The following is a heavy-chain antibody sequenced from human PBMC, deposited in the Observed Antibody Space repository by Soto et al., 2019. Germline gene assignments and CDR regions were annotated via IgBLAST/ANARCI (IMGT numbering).Heavy chain of an antibody. V-gene: IGHV3-30-3*01. Sequence: GGSLRLSCAASGFTFCSYAMHWVRQAPGKGLEWVAVISYDGSNKYYADSVKGRFTISRDNSKNTLYLQMNSLRAEDTAVYYCARDYDILTGYYSGYFDYWGQGTLVTVSS. CDR1: GFTFCSYA. CDR3: ARDYDILTGYYSGYFDY. CDR2: ISYDGSNK. D-gene: IGHD3-9*01. J-gene: IGHJ4*02.